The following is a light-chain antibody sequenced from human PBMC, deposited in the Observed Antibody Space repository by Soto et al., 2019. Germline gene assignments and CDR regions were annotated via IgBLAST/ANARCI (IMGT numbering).Light chain of an antibody. Sequence: QSVLTQPASVSGSPGQSITISCTGTSSDVGNYKYVSWYQQHPGKAPKLMIYEGSNRPSGVSNRFSGSKSGNTASLTISGLPAEDEADDYCCAYAGSSTLYVFGTGTKLTV. V-gene: IGLV2-23*01. CDR3: CAYAGSSTLYV. CDR1: SSDVGNYKY. CDR2: EGS. J-gene: IGLJ1*01.